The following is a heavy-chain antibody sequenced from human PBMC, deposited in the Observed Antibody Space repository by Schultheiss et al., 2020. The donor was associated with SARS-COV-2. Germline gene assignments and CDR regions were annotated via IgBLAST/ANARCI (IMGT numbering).Heavy chain of an antibody. J-gene: IGHJ4*02. Sequence: TLSLTCTVSGGSISSYYWSWIRQPPGKGLEWIGYIYYSGSTNYNPSLKSRVTISVDTSKNQFSLKLRSVTAADTAVYYCARDSSPYYIDYWGQGTLVTVSS. V-gene: IGHV4-59*12. CDR1: GGSISSYY. CDR3: ARDSSPYYIDY. D-gene: IGHD3-16*01. CDR2: IYYSGST.